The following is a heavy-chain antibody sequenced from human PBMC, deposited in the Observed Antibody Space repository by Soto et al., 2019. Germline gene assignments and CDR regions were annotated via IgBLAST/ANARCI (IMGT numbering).Heavy chain of an antibody. CDR1: GFTFSSYW. V-gene: IGHV3-74*01. J-gene: IGHJ6*02. CDR3: ARDPLIGDTDYGLDV. D-gene: IGHD2-21*01. Sequence: GGSMRLSCAASGFTFSSYWMHWVRQAPGKGLVWVSRINNDGSSTSYADSVKGRFTISRDNAKSTLYLQMSSLRAEDTAVYYCARDPLIGDTDYGLDVWGQGTTVTVSS. CDR2: INNDGSST.